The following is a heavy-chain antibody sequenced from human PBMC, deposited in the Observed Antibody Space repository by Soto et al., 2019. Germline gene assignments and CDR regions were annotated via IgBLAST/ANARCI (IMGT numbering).Heavy chain of an antibody. CDR1: GGSFSGYY. Sequence: SETLSLTCAVYGGSFSGYYWSWIRQPPGKGLEWIGEINHSGSTNYNPSLKSRVTISVDTSKNQFSLKLSSVTAADTAVYYCARGATGYYYYYGMDVWGQGTTVTVYS. D-gene: IGHD1-1*01. CDR2: INHSGST. CDR3: ARGATGYYYYYGMDV. V-gene: IGHV4-34*01. J-gene: IGHJ6*02.